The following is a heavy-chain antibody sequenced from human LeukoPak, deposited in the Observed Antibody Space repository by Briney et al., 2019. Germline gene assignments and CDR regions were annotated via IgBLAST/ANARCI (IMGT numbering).Heavy chain of an antibody. CDR3: ASLPSTAMVAY. Sequence: RASVKVSCKASGYTFTSYGISWVRQAPGQGLEWMGRIIPILGIANYAQKFQGRVTITADKSTSTAYMELSSLRSEDTAVYYCASLPSTAMVAYWGQGTLVTVSS. CDR2: IIPILGIA. V-gene: IGHV1-69*04. J-gene: IGHJ4*02. D-gene: IGHD5-18*01. CDR1: GYTFTSYG.